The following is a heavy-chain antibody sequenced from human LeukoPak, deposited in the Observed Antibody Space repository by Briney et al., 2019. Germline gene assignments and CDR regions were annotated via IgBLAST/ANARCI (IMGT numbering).Heavy chain of an antibody. V-gene: IGHV3-43*02. CDR1: GLTFDDFA. Sequence: GGSLRLSCAGSGLTFDDFAMVWVRQAPGKGLEWVSLVSGGGGATYYEDSVKGRFTISRDNSRNSLFLQMYSLRSEDTALYYYAKARYHNGGWFDFWGQGTLVTVSS. CDR2: VSGGGGAT. D-gene: IGHD3-16*01. J-gene: IGHJ4*02. CDR3: AKARYHNGGWFDF.